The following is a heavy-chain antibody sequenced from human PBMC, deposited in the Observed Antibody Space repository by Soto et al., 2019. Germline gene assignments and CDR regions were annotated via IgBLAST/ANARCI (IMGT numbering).Heavy chain of an antibody. CDR3: ARVTLKAGNWFDP. J-gene: IGHJ5*02. CDR2: INPNSRGT. CDR1: GYTFTDYF. V-gene: IGHV1-2*02. Sequence: ASVKVSCKASGYTFTDYFIHWVRQAPGQGFEWMGWINPNSRGTNYAQKFQGRVTLTRDTSNSTAYMELRGLRSDDTAVYYCARVTLKAGNWFDPWGQGTLVTVSS.